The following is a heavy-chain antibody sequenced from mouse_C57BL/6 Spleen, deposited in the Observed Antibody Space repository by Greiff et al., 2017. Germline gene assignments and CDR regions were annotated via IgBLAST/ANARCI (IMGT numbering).Heavy chain of an antibody. J-gene: IGHJ4*01. CDR1: GYTFTDYY. CDR3: AREGDDGYFGRAMDY. D-gene: IGHD2-3*01. V-gene: IGHV1-19*01. CDR2: INPYNGGT. Sequence: VQLQQSGPVLVKPGASVKMSCKASGYTFTDYYMNWVKQSHGKSLEWIGVINPYNGGTSYNQKLKGKATLTVDKSSSTAYMELNSLTSEDSAVYYCAREGDDGYFGRAMDYWGQGTSVTVSS.